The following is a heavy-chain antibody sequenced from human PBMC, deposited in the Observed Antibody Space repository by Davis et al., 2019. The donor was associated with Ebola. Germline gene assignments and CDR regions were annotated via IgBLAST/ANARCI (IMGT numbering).Heavy chain of an antibody. CDR3: AKDAFDI. Sequence: GESLKISCAASGFTFDDYTMHWVRQAPGKGLEWVSLISWDGGSTYYADSVKGRFTISRDNSENSLYLQMNSLRTEDTALYYCAKDAFDIWGQGTMVTVSS. CDR2: ISWDGGST. J-gene: IGHJ3*02. V-gene: IGHV3-43*01. CDR1: GFTFDDYT.